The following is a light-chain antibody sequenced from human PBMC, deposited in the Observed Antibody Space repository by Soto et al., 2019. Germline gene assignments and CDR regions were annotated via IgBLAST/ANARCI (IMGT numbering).Light chain of an antibody. CDR3: QQYGSSPIT. Sequence: EIVLTQSPSTLSSFPGDRVTLSCGASQSVSSNYLAWYQQKPGQAPRLLIYGASSRATGIPERFSGSVSGTDSTLTISRLAPEDFALYYCQQYGSSPITCGQGTRLEI. CDR1: QSVSSNY. J-gene: IGKJ5*01. CDR2: GAS. V-gene: IGKV3-20*01.